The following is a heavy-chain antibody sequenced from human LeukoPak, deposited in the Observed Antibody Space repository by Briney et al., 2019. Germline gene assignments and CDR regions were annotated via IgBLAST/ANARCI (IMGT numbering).Heavy chain of an antibody. CDR3: AKDRGGTKYYFDY. CDR2: ISGSGGST. Sequence: PGGSLRLSCAASGFTFSSYAMSWVRQAPGKGLEWVSAISGSGGSTYYADSVKGRFTISRDNSKNTLYLQMNSLRAEDTAVYCCAKDRGGTKYYFDYWGQGTLVTVSS. D-gene: IGHD1-7*01. J-gene: IGHJ4*02. V-gene: IGHV3-23*01. CDR1: GFTFSSYA.